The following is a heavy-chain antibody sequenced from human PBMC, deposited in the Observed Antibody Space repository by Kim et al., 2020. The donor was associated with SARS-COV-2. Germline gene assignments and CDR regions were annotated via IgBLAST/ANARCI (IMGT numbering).Heavy chain of an antibody. CDR1: GFTFSNAW. CDR3: TSGWGLIFAY. J-gene: IGHJ4*02. CDR2: IKSKTDGGTT. Sequence: GGSLRLSCGTSGFTFSNAWMTWVRQAPGKGLEWVVRIKSKTDGGTTHYAAPVQGRFTISRDDSENTLYLQMNSLKTEDTAVYYCTSGWGLIFAYWGQGTL. V-gene: IGHV3-15*05. D-gene: IGHD3-16*01.